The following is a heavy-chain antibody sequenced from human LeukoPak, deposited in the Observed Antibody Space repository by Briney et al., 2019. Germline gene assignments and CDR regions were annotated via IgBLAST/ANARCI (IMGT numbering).Heavy chain of an antibody. CDR3: ARGLGRRSHDAFDI. CDR1: GVSFSGYY. V-gene: IGHV4-34*01. J-gene: IGHJ3*02. CDR2: IDHSGST. D-gene: IGHD7-27*01. Sequence: PSDTLSLTCSVYGVSFSGYYWRWLRQPPGKGLEGIGEIDHSGSTNYNPSLKSRVTISVDTSKNQFSLKLSSVTAADTAVYYCARGLGRRSHDAFDIWGQGTMVTVSS.